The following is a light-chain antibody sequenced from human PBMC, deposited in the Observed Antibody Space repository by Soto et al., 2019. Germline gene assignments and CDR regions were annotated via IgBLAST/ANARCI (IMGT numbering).Light chain of an antibody. CDR2: DVT. J-gene: IGLJ2*01. V-gene: IGLV2-14*01. CDR1: SSDVGAYDF. Sequence: QSALTQPASVSESPGQSITISCTGTSSDVGAYDFVSWYQHYPGKAPKLVTFDVTHRPPGISDRFSGSKSVNTASLTISGLQAEDEAFYYCSSYTTRSTLVFGGGTQLTVL. CDR3: SSYTTRSTLV.